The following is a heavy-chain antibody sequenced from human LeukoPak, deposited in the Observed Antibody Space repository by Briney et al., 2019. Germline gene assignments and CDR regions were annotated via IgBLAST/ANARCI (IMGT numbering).Heavy chain of an antibody. V-gene: IGHV4-61*02. Sequence: SETLSLTCTVSGGSFSSGSFYWSWIRQPAGKGLEWIGRIYTSGSTNYNPSLKSRVTISVDTSKNQFYLKLGSVTAADTAVYYCARVGSGFDLDYWGQGTLVTVSS. CDR2: IYTSGST. J-gene: IGHJ4*02. D-gene: IGHD6-19*01. CDR1: GGSFSSGSFY. CDR3: ARVGSGFDLDY.